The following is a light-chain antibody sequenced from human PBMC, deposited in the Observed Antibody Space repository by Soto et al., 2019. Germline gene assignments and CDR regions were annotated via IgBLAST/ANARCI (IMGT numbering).Light chain of an antibody. CDR3: QQYDNLPYT. CDR2: DAS. J-gene: IGKJ2*01. CDR1: QDISNS. Sequence: DIQMTQSPSSLSASVGDRVTITCQASQDISNSLNWYQQKPGKAPKLLIYDASNLETGVPSRFSGSGSGTDFTFTISSLQPEDIATEYCQQYDNLPYTFGQGTKLEIK. V-gene: IGKV1-33*01.